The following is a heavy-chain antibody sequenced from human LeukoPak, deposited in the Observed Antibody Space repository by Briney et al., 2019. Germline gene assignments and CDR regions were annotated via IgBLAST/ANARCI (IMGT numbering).Heavy chain of an antibody. J-gene: IGHJ5*02. D-gene: IGHD3-16*01. Sequence: ASETLSLTCTVSGGSMNSHYWSFIRQPARKGLEWIGRIHISWTTYYNPSLKSRLTMSVDTSKNQFSMRLTSVTAADTAVYYCTRGDYYDGGGRNWFDPWGQGTLVTVSS. CDR1: GGSMNSHY. CDR3: TRGDYYDGGGRNWFDP. V-gene: IGHV4-4*07. CDR2: IHISWTT.